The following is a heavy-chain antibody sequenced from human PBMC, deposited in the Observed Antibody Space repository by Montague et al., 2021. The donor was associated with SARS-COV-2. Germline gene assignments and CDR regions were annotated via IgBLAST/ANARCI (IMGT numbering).Heavy chain of an antibody. CDR3: ARNEEGYGYFDL. J-gene: IGHJ2*01. V-gene: IGHV4-39*01. CDR1: GGSISSTDHF. Sequence: SETLSLTCTVSGGSISSTDHFWGWIRQPPGKGLEWIGSIYYTGSTFYTPSLKSRVTISVDTSKNEFSLKLISVTATDTAVCYCARNEEGYGYFDLWGRGTLVTVSS. D-gene: IGHD1-1*01. CDR2: IYYTGST.